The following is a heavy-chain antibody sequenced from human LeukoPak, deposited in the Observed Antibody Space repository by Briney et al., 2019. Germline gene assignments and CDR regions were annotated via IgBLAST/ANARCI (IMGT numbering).Heavy chain of an antibody. Sequence: PGGSLRLSCAASGFTFSSYAMHWVRQAPGQGLEYVSFISANGDSTYYANSVKGRFTISRDNSKNTLYLQMGGLRGEDMAVYYCARRGSSDWYVDVWGKGTTVTVSS. J-gene: IGHJ6*03. V-gene: IGHV3-64*01. D-gene: IGHD2-2*01. CDR2: ISANGDST. CDR3: ARRGSSDWYVDV. CDR1: GFTFSSYA.